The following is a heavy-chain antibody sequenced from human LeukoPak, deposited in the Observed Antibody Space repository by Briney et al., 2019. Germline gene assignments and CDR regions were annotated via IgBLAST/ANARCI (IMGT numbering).Heavy chain of an antibody. J-gene: IGHJ4*02. CDR2: IKQDGSEK. CDR3: TSRVVVPAAISDY. Sequence: PGGSLRLSCAASGFTFSSYWMSRVRQAPGKGLEWVANIKQDGSEKYYVDSVKGRFTISRDNAKNSLYLQMNSLRAEDTAVYYCTSRVVVPAAISDYWGQGTLVTVSS. D-gene: IGHD2-2*01. CDR1: GFTFSSYW. V-gene: IGHV3-7*03.